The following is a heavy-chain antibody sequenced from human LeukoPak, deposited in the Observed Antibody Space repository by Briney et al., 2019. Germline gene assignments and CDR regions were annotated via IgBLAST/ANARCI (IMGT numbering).Heavy chain of an antibody. CDR3: ARGGGPRYQQGGTPPFDY. Sequence: PSETLSLTCAVYGGSLSGYYWSWIRQPPGKGLEWLGELNHSGSTNYNPSLKSRVTISVDTSKKQFSLRLSSVTAADTAVYYCARGGGPRYQQGGTPPFDYWGQGTLVTVSS. V-gene: IGHV4-34*01. CDR1: GGSLSGYY. CDR2: LNHSGST. D-gene: IGHD2-2*01. J-gene: IGHJ4*02.